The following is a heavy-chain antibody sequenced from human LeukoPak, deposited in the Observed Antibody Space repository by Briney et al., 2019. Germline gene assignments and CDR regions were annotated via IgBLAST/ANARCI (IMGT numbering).Heavy chain of an antibody. CDR2: ISWDGDST. D-gene: IGHD6-25*01. J-gene: IGHJ6*03. CDR1: GFTFDGYT. V-gene: IGHV3-43*01. Sequence: GGSLTLSCAASGFTFDGYTMHWVRHVPGKGLEWVSLISWDGDSTSYADSVKGRFTISRDNSNNSLYLQMNSLRTEDTGLYYCAKSGYYYYMDVWGKGTTVTVSS. CDR3: AKSGYYYYMDV.